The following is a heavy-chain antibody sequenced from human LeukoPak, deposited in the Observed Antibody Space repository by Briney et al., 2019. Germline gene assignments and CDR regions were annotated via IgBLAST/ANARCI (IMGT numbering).Heavy chain of an antibody. V-gene: IGHV4-34*01. J-gene: IGHJ6*03. CDR2: IYHSGST. D-gene: IGHD6-19*01. CDR1: GGSFSGYY. CDR3: ARGYSSGWYFFGDYYYMDV. Sequence: SETLSLTCAVYGGSFSGYYWSWIRQPPGKGLEWIGSIYHSGSTYYNPSLKSRVTISVDTSKNQFSLKLSSVTAADTAVYYCARGYSSGWYFFGDYYYMDVWGKGTTVTVSS.